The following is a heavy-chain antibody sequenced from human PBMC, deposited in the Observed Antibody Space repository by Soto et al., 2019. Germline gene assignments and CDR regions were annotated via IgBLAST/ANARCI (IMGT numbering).Heavy chain of an antibody. CDR3: VQTTGWPGFDF. Sequence: EVQLVESGGGWIQPGGSLRLSCAASGFTVSTKYMTWVRQAPGKGLEWVAVIYGGGTTYYADSVKGRFTISRDNSKNTLYLQMHSLRAEDTAVYYCVQTTGWPGFDFWGQGTLVTVSS. V-gene: IGHV3-53*01. J-gene: IGHJ4*02. D-gene: IGHD6-19*01. CDR2: IYGGGTT. CDR1: GFTVSTKY.